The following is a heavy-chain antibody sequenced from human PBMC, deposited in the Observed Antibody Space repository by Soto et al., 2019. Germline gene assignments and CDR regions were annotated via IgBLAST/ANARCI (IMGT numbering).Heavy chain of an antibody. Sequence: GGSLRLSCAASGFTFSNAWMSWVRQAPGKGLEWVGRIKSKTDGGTTDYAAPVKGRFTISRDDSKNTLYLQMNSLKNEDTAVYYCTAELRYLDGNWFDPWGQGTLVTVSS. CDR3: TAELRYLDGNWFDP. V-gene: IGHV3-15*01. D-gene: IGHD3-9*01. J-gene: IGHJ5*02. CDR2: IKSKTDGGTT. CDR1: GFTFSNAW.